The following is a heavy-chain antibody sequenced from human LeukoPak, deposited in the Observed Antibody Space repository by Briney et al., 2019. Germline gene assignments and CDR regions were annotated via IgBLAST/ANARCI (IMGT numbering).Heavy chain of an antibody. CDR1: GYTFTSYG. J-gene: IGHJ4*02. V-gene: IGHV1-18*01. CDR2: ISAYNGNT. Sequence: EASVKVSCKASGYTFTSYGISWVRQAPGQGLEWMGWISAYNGNTNYAQKLQGRVTMTTDTSTSTAYMELRSLRSDDTAVYYCARDPLVKRYYYDSSGYYFMLYWGQGTLVTVSS. CDR3: ARDPLVKRYYYDSSGYYFMLY. D-gene: IGHD3-22*01.